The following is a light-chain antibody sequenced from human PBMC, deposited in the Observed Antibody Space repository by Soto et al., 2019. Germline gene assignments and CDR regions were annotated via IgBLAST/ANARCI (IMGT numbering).Light chain of an antibody. Sequence: QSVLTQPPSVSGAPGQRVTISCTGSSSNIGAGYDVHWYQQLPGRAPKLLIYGNTNRPSGVPDRFSGSKSGTSASLAITGLQAEDEADYYCLSFESSLSVVFGGGTKLTAL. J-gene: IGLJ2*01. CDR3: LSFESSLSVV. V-gene: IGLV1-40*01. CDR1: SSNIGAGYD. CDR2: GNT.